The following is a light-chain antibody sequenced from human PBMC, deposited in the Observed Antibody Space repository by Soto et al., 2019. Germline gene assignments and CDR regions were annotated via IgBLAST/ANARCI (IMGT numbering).Light chain of an antibody. CDR1: ESISRY. CDR3: QQRSKWPQT. V-gene: IGKV3-11*01. Sequence: ESVLTQSLATRSLSPGNRATLSCRARESISRYLAWYQQRPGQAPRLLIYDASNRATGIPARFSGSGSGTDFNLTISSLEPEDFAVYYCQQRSKWPQTFGQGTKVDNK. J-gene: IGKJ1*01. CDR2: DAS.